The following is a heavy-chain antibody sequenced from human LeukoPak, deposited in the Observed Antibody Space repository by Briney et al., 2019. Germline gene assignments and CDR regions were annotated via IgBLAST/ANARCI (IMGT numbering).Heavy chain of an antibody. CDR3: ARVAGIADFWSAMDV. V-gene: IGHV1-46*01. D-gene: IGHD3-3*01. Sequence: ASVKVSFKASGYTFINHYIHWVRQAPGQGLEWMGIINPSGGSTSYAQKFQGRVTMTRDTSTSTVYMEVSSLRSEDTAVYYCARVAGIADFWSAMDVWGQGTTVTVSS. J-gene: IGHJ6*02. CDR2: INPSGGST. CDR1: GYTFINHY.